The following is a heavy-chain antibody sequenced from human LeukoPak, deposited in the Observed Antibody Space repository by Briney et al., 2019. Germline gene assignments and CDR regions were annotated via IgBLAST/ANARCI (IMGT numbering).Heavy chain of an antibody. V-gene: IGHV4-59*01. CDR3: ARFTPQGYGWGGYNRFDP. J-gene: IGHJ5*02. CDR2: IYYSGST. Sequence: SETLSFTCTVSGGSISSYYWNWIRQPPGKGLEWIGYIYYSGSTNYNPSLKSRVTISVDTSKNQFSLNLTSVTAAGTAVYYCARFTPQGYGWGGYNRFDPWGQGTLVTVSS. D-gene: IGHD3-16*01. CDR1: GGSISSYY.